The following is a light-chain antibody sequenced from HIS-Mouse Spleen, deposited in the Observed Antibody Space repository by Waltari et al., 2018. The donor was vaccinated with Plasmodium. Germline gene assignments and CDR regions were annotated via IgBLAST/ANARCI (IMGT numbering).Light chain of an antibody. J-gene: IGKJ1*01. CDR1: QSVSSN. CDR3: QQYNNWPAWT. Sequence: EIVMTQSTATLSVSAWASANLSCRASQSVSSNLAWYQQKPGQAPRLLIYGASTRATGIPARFSGSGSGTEFTLTISSLQSEDFAVYYCQQYNNWPAWTFGQGTKVEIK. V-gene: IGKV3-15*01. CDR2: GAS.